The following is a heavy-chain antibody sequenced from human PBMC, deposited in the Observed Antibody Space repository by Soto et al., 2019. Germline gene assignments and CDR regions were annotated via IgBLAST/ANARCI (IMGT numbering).Heavy chain of an antibody. D-gene: IGHD2-2*03. CDR3: ARGGYCSSTSCYAYYYYYMDV. CDR2: INHSGST. V-gene: IGHV4-34*01. CDR1: GGSFSGYY. J-gene: IGHJ6*03. Sequence: ETLSLTCAVYGGSFSGYYWSWIRQPPGKGLEWIGEINHSGSTNYNPSLKSRVTISVDTSKNQFSLKLSSVTAADTAVYYCARGGYCSSTSCYAYYYYYMDVWGKGTTVTVSS.